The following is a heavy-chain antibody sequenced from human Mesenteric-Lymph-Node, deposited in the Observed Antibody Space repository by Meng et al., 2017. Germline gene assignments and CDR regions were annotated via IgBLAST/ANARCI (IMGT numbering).Heavy chain of an antibody. J-gene: IGHJ4*02. V-gene: IGHV1-18*01. Sequence: QVRLVQAGAEVKKPRASIKVSCKACGYTFTNYGISWVRQAPGQGLEWMGWISAYNGNTNYAQKLQGRVTMTTDTSMSTAYMELRSLRSDDTAVYYCARVSDDYDRTGYYNFDYWGQGTLVTVSS. CDR2: ISAYNGNT. D-gene: IGHD3-22*01. CDR1: GYTFTNYG. CDR3: ARVSDDYDRTGYYNFDY.